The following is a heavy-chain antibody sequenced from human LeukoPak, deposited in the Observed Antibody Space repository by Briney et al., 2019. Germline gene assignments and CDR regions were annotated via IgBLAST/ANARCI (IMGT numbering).Heavy chain of an antibody. CDR3: ATDYGDYHGAAFDI. J-gene: IGHJ3*02. CDR1: GYTFTSYA. V-gene: IGHV1-3*01. D-gene: IGHD4-17*01. Sequence: PWASVKVSCKASGYTFTSYAMHWVRQAPGQRLEWMGWINAGNGNTKYSQKFQGRVTITRDTSASTAYMELSSLRSEDTAVYYCATDYGDYHGAAFDIWGQGTMVTVSS. CDR2: INAGNGNT.